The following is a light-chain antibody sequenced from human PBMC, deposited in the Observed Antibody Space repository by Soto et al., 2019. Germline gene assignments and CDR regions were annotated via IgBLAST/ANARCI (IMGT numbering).Light chain of an antibody. V-gene: IGLV1-44*01. CDR2: SND. Sequence: QAVVTQPPSASVSPGQRVTISCSGSRSNIGTNTVNWYQHLPGTAPKLLIFSNDQRPSGVPDRFSGSKSGTSASLAISGLQSEDEADYFCTTWDDSLNGPVFGGGTKLTVL. J-gene: IGLJ2*01. CDR3: TTWDDSLNGPV. CDR1: RSNIGTNT.